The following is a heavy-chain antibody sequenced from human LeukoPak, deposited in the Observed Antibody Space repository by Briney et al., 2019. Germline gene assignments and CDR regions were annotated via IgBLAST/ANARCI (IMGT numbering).Heavy chain of an antibody. V-gene: IGHV4-59*01. CDR3: VRGKPLYSSGWYNRFNFDY. D-gene: IGHD6-19*01. CDR1: GGSISSYY. J-gene: IGHJ4*02. Sequence: PSETLSLTCTVSGGSISSYYWSWIRQPPGKGLEWIGYIYYSGSTNYNPSLKSRVTISVDTSKNQFSLKLSSVTAADTAVYYCVRGKPLYSSGWYNRFNFDYWGQGTLVTVSS. CDR2: IYYSGST.